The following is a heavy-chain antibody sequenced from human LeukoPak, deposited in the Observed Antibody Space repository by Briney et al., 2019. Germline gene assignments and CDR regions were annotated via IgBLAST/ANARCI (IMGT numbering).Heavy chain of an antibody. V-gene: IGHV4-39*01. J-gene: IGHJ3*02. D-gene: IGHD3-22*01. CDR1: GGSISSSSYY. CDR3: ARFMVTMIPNNAFDI. Sequence: SETLSLTCTVSGGSISSSSYYWGWIRQPPGKGLEWIGNIYYSGSTYYNPPLKSRVTISVDTSKNQFSLRLSSVTAADTAVFYCARFMVTMIPNNAFDIWGQGTMVTVSS. CDR2: IYYSGST.